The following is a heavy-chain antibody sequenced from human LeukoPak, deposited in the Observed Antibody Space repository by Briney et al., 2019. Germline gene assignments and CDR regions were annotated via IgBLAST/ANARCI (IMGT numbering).Heavy chain of an antibody. CDR1: GFTFSSYS. J-gene: IGHJ4*02. Sequence: GGSLRLSCAASGFTFSSYSMNWVRQAPGKGLEWVSSISSSSSYIYYADSVKGRFTISRDNAKNSLYLQMNSLRAEGTAVYYCARDAQWLVVYFDYWGQGTLVTVSS. CDR3: ARDAQWLVVYFDY. D-gene: IGHD6-19*01. V-gene: IGHV3-21*01. CDR2: ISSSSSYI.